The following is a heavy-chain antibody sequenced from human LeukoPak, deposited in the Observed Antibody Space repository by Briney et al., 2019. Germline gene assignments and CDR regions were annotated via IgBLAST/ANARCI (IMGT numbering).Heavy chain of an antibody. D-gene: IGHD6-19*01. J-gene: IGHJ1*01. CDR3: ACGPLRKGAVAGSYFQH. V-gene: IGHV1-69*06. CDR2: IIPIFGTT. Sequence: SVKVSCKASGGPFSSYAITWVRQAPGQGLECMGEIIPIFGTTNYAQKFRGRVTITADKSTSTAYMELSSLRSEDTAIYYCACGPLRKGAVAGSYFQHWGQGTLVTVSS. CDR1: GGPFSSYA.